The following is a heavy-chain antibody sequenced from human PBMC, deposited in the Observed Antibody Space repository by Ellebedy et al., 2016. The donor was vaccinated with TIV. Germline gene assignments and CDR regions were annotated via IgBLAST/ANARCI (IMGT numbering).Heavy chain of an antibody. CDR2: ISGDAGRT. V-gene: IGHV3-23*01. CDR3: AKGPALLFDFWSSHRV. CDR1: GFTVTTYI. Sequence: GGSLRLSXATSGFTVTTYIMAWVRQSPGKGLEWVSSISGDAGRTYYADSVRGRFTISRDTSENTILLQLNNLRVEDTAVYYCAKGPALLFDFWSSHRVWGQGTRVTVAS. D-gene: IGHD3-3*01. J-gene: IGHJ4*02.